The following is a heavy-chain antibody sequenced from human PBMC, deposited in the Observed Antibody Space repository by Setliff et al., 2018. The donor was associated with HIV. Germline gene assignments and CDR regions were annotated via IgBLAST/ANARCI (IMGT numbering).Heavy chain of an antibody. CDR1: GYTFATYG. J-gene: IGHJ4*02. D-gene: IGHD4-17*01. V-gene: IGHV1-18*01. CDR2: ISAFNGPT. Sequence: GASVKVSCKASGYTFATYGISWLRQAPGQGLEWMGWISAFNGPTNYAQKFQGRVTITRDASASTAYMGLSSLRSEDTAVYYCARSPGDYLFDYWGQGTLVTVSS. CDR3: ARSPGDYLFDY.